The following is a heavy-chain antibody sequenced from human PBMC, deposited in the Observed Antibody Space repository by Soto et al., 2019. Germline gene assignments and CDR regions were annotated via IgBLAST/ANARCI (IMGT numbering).Heavy chain of an antibody. D-gene: IGHD3-9*01. CDR3: ARQPYYDILTRDYYYYGMDV. Sequence: PGESLKISCKGSGYSFTSYLIGWVRQMPGKGLEWMGIIYPGDSDTRYSPSFQGQVTISADKSISTAYLQWSSLKASDTAMYYCARQPYYDILTRDYYYYGMDVWGQGTTVTVSS. CDR2: IYPGDSDT. V-gene: IGHV5-51*01. CDR1: GYSFTSYL. J-gene: IGHJ6*02.